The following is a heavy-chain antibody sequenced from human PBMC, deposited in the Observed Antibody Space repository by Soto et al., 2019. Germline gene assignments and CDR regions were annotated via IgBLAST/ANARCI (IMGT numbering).Heavy chain of an antibody. D-gene: IGHD2-15*01. CDR2: IYYSGST. CDR1: GGSISSSSYY. Sequence: KASETLSLTCTVSGGSISSSSYYWGWIRQPPGKGLEWIGSIYYSGSTYYNPSLKSRVTISVDTSKNQFSLKLSSVTAADTAVYYCASPGVVAASPPFDYWGQGTLVTVSS. V-gene: IGHV4-39*01. CDR3: ASPGVVAASPPFDY. J-gene: IGHJ4*02.